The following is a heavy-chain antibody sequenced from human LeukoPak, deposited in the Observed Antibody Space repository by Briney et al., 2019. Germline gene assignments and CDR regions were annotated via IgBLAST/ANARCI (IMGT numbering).Heavy chain of an antibody. Sequence: PGESLRISCKGSGFTFTSYWIGWVRQMPGKGLEWMGFIYPGDPDTRYSPSLQGQVTISADNRDSTAYLQWSSLKASDTAIYYCVRRHRVIATFDYWGRGTLVIVSS. D-gene: IGHD2-21*01. CDR3: VRRHRVIATFDY. J-gene: IGHJ4*02. CDR1: GFTFTSYW. V-gene: IGHV5-51*01. CDR2: IYPGDPDT.